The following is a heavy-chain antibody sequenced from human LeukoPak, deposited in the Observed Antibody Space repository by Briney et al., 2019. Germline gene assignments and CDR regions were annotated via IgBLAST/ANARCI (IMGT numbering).Heavy chain of an antibody. V-gene: IGHV1-69*06. Sequence: SVKVSCKASGVAFNNDVITWVRQAPGQGLECMGGIIPMFGTANYAQKVQGRVTITADKSTSTAYMELSSLRSEDTAVYYCARAIVGAHPPDYWGQGTLVTVSS. CDR2: IIPMFGTA. CDR3: ARAIVGAHPPDY. D-gene: IGHD1-26*01. CDR1: GVAFNNDV. J-gene: IGHJ4*02.